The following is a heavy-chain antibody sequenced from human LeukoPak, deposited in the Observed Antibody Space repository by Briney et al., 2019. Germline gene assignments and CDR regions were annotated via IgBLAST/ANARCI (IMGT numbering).Heavy chain of an antibody. V-gene: IGHV3-21*01. CDR1: NFTSIRYS. D-gene: IGHD2-15*01. Sequence: GGSLRLSCAASNFTSIRYSMNCVRQAPGKGLEWVSSISSGNTYIYYADSVKGRFTISRDSAKNSLYLQMNSLRAEDTAVYYWARDSAGSGQAFDYWGQGTLVTVSS. J-gene: IGHJ4*02. CDR3: ARDSAGSGQAFDY. CDR2: ISSGNTYI.